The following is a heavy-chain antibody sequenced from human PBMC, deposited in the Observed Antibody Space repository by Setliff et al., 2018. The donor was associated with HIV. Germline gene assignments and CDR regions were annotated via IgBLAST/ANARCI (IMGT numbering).Heavy chain of an antibody. D-gene: IGHD3-10*01. V-gene: IGHV3-15*01. Sequence: PGGSLRLSCAASGFTFNTYGMNWVRQAPGKGLEWLGHIKKSSDGGKTDDASPVKGRFTISRDDSKNTLYLQMNSLKIEDTAVYFCATDNGPYYSMDIWGQGTTVTVSS. CDR3: ATDNGPYYSMDI. CDR1: GFTFNTYG. J-gene: IGHJ6*02. CDR2: IKKSSDGGKT.